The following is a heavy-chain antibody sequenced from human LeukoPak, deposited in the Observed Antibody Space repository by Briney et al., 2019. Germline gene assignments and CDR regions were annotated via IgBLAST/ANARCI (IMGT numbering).Heavy chain of an antibody. V-gene: IGHV1-8*01. Sequence: GASVKVSRKASGYTFTSYDINWVRQATGQGLEWMGWMNPNSGNTGYAQKFQGRVTITRNTSISTAYMELSSLRSEDTAVYYCARGGFLDFDWLPSGYYMDVWGKGTTVTVSS. CDR1: GYTFTSYD. CDR3: ARGGFLDFDWLPSGYYMDV. J-gene: IGHJ6*03. D-gene: IGHD3-9*01. CDR2: MNPNSGNT.